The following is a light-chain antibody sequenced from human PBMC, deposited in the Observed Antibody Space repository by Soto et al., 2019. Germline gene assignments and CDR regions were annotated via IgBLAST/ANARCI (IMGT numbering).Light chain of an antibody. J-gene: IGKJ4*01. CDR2: DAS. Sequence: EVVLTQSPATLSLSPGERATLSCGASQTVSSNYLAWYQHKPGLAPRLLIYDASSRATGIPDRFRGSGSGTDFTLTISRLEPEDVAVYYCQQYGDSPRGTFGGGTKVGIK. CDR1: QTVSSNY. CDR3: QQYGDSPRGT. V-gene: IGKV3D-20*01.